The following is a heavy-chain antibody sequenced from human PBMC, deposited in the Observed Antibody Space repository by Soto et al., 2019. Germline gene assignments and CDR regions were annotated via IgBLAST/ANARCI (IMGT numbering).Heavy chain of an antibody. Sequence: VQLVESGGGLVQPGGSLRLSCAASGFTFSSYSMNWVRQAPGKGLEWVSYISSSSSTIYYADSVKGRFTISRDNAKNSLYLQMNSLRAEDTAVYYCARDYDFWSGYPDAFDIWGQGTMVTVSS. CDR1: GFTFSSYS. D-gene: IGHD3-3*01. J-gene: IGHJ3*02. CDR3: ARDYDFWSGYPDAFDI. V-gene: IGHV3-48*01. CDR2: ISSSSSTI.